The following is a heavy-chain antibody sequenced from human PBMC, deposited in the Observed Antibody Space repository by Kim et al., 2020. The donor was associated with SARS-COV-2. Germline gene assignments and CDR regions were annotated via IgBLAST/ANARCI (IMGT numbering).Heavy chain of an antibody. CDR3: ARVGVRGVIWMNWFDP. CDR2: INHSGST. D-gene: IGHD3-10*01. V-gene: IGHV4-34*01. J-gene: IGHJ5*02. Sequence: SETLSLTCAVYGGSFSGYYWSWIRQPPGKGLEWIGEINHSGSTNYNPSLKSRVTISVDTSKNQFSLKLSSVTAADTAVYYCARVGVRGVIWMNWFDPWGQGTLVTVSS. CDR1: GGSFSGYY.